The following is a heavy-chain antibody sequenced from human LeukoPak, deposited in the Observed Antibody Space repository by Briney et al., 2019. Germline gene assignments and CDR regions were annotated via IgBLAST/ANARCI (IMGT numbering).Heavy chain of an antibody. D-gene: IGHD3-22*01. Sequence: SETLSLTCTVSGGSISSYYWSWIRQPAGEGLEWIGHIYSTGSTNYNPSLKSRVTLSVDRSKNQFSLKLSSVTAADTAVYYCARDSSGWGVRFDYWGQGTLVTVSS. CDR3: ARDSSGWGVRFDY. V-gene: IGHV4-4*07. CDR2: IYSTGST. J-gene: IGHJ4*02. CDR1: GGSISSYY.